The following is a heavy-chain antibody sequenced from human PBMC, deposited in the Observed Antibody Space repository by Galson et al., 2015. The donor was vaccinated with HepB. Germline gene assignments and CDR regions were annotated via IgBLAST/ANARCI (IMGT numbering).Heavy chain of an antibody. CDR3: ARAAAGTKGGAFDI. CDR2: IGTAGDT. V-gene: IGHV3-13*01. Sequence: SLRLSCAASGFTFSSYDMHWVRQATGKGLEWVSAIGTAGDTYYPGSVKGRFTISRENAKNSLYLQMNSLRAGDTAVYYCARAAAGTKGGAFDIWGQGTMVTVSS. D-gene: IGHD6-13*01. J-gene: IGHJ3*02. CDR1: GFTFSSYD.